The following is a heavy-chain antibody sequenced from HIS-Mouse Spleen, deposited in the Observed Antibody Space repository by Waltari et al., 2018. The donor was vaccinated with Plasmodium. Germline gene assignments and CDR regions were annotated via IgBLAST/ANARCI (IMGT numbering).Heavy chain of an antibody. CDR3: ARDRITGTSYFDY. CDR1: GGSISSSRYY. CDR2: IYYSGST. D-gene: IGHD1-7*01. V-gene: IGHV4-39*07. Sequence: QLQLQESGPGLVKPSETLSLTCPVSGGSISSSRYYWGWLRPPPRQGLEWIGSIYYSGSTYYNPSLKSRVTISVDTSKNQFSLKLSSVTAADTAVYYCARDRITGTSYFDYWGQGTLVTVSS. J-gene: IGHJ4*02.